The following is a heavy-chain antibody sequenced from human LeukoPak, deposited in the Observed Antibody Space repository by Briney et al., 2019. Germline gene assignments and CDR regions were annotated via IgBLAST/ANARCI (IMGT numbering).Heavy chain of an antibody. CDR1: GGSIISYY. CDR2: IYYSGST. CDR3: ARLSAIRYGMDV. Sequence: SETLSLTCTVSGGSIISYYWSWIRQPPGKGLEWIGYIYYSGSTNYNPSLKSRVTISVDTSKNQFSLKLSSVTAADTAVYYCARLSAIRYGMDVWGQGTTVTVSS. V-gene: IGHV4-59*08. J-gene: IGHJ6*02. D-gene: IGHD6-25*01.